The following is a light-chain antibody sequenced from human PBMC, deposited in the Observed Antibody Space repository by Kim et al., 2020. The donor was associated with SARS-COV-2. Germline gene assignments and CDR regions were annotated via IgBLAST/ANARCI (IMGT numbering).Light chain of an antibody. Sequence: GNTVTVSCTSSSGSIDDNYVQWYQQRPGGVPTAVIYEDDQRPSGVSDRFSGSIDNSSNSASLTISGLRTEDEADYYCQSYNRDNVLFGGGTKLTVL. J-gene: IGLJ2*01. V-gene: IGLV6-57*02. CDR1: SGSIDDNY. CDR3: QSYNRDNVL. CDR2: EDD.